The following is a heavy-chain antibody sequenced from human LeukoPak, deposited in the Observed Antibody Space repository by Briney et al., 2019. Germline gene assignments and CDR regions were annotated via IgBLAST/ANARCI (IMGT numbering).Heavy chain of an antibody. CDR3: ARVYYSNGWFNVFDS. J-gene: IGHJ3*01. V-gene: IGHV4-59*01. CDR2: IYYSGST. CDR1: RGSIFSYP. D-gene: IGHD6-19*01. Sequence: SETLSLICTAARGSIFSYPWIWSGQPPGKGLEWIAYIYYSGSTNYNPSLKSRVTLSLDTSKNQFSLKMSSVTAADTAVYYCARVYYSNGWFNVFDSWGQGTMVTVSS.